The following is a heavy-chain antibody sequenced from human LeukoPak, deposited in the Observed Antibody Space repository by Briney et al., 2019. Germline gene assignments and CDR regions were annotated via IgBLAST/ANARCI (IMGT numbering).Heavy chain of an antibody. D-gene: IGHD5-12*01. CDR3: ARYAVYSGYPVRRGFDY. CDR1: GGSFSGYY. Sequence: SETLSLTCAVYGGSFSGYYWSWIRQPPGKGLEWIGEINHSGSTNYNPPLKSRVTISVDTSKNQFSLKLSSVTAADTAVYYCARYAVYSGYPVRRGFDYWGQGTLVTVSS. V-gene: IGHV4-34*01. J-gene: IGHJ4*02. CDR2: INHSGST.